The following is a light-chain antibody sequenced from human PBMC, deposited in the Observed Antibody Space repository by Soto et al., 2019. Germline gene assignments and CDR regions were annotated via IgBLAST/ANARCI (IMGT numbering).Light chain of an antibody. J-gene: IGKJ4*01. CDR3: QQFNAYPLT. Sequence: DIQLTQSPSFLSASVGDRVTISCRASQGISDYLAWYQQKPGKAPKLLIYGASTLQSGVPSRFSGSASGTEFTLTISSLQPEDFATYFCQQFNAYPLTLGGGNKLEIK. CDR1: QGISDY. V-gene: IGKV1-9*01. CDR2: GAS.